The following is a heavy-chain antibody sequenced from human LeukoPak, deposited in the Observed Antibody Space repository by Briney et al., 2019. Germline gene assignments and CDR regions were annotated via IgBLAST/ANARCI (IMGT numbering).Heavy chain of an antibody. CDR2: ISYDGSNK. V-gene: IGHV3-30*18. CDR3: AKDSYYYGLESYDV. D-gene: IGHD3-10*01. Sequence: GGSLRLSCAASGFTFSSYGMHWVRQAPGKGLEWVAVISYDGSNKYYADSVKGRFTISRDNSKNTLYLQMNSLRAEDTAVYYCAKDSYYYGLESYDVWGQGTLVSVSS. CDR1: GFTFSSYG. J-gene: IGHJ1*01.